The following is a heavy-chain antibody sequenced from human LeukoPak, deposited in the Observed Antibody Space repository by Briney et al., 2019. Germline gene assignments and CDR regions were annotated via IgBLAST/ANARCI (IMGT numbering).Heavy chain of an antibody. V-gene: IGHV3-48*03. CDR3: AREGWDLNALDI. CDR1: GFTFSSYE. Sequence: GGSLRLSCAASGFTFSSYEMNWVRQAPGKGLVWVSYISSRSSNKEYADSVKGRFTISRDNSKNSLFLQMDSLRAEDSAIYYCAREGWDLNALDIWGQGTMVTVSP. J-gene: IGHJ3*02. D-gene: IGHD1-26*01. CDR2: ISSRSSNK.